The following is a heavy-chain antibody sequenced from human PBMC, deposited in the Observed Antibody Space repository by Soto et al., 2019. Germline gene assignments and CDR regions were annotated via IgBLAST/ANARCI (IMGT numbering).Heavy chain of an antibody. J-gene: IGHJ3*01. CDR1: GGSISSGGYY. D-gene: IGHD2-2*01. CDR3: ARDPAC. V-gene: IGHV4-31*03. CDR2: IYNSGST. Sequence: SETLSLTCTVSGGSISSGGYYWSWIRQHPGKGLEWIGYIYNSGSTYYNASLKSRVTISADTSRNQFSLQMNSVTAADTAVYYCARDPACWGQGTMVTVS.